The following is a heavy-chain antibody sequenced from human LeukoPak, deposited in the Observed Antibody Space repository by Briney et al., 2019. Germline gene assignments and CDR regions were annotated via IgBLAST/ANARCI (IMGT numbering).Heavy chain of an antibody. CDR1: GGSISSYY. D-gene: IGHD2-15*01. CDR2: IYYSGST. Sequence: SETLSLTCTVSGGSISSYYWSWIRQPPGKGLEWIGYIYYSGSTNYNPSLKSRVTISVDTSKNQFSLKLSSVTAADTAVYYCATGAPIGAFDIWGQGTMVTVSS. J-gene: IGHJ3*02. CDR3: ATGAPIGAFDI. V-gene: IGHV4-59*01.